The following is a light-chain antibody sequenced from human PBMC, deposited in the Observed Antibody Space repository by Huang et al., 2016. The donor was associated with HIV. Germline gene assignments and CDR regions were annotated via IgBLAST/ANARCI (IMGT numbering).Light chain of an antibody. CDR1: QIVRSH. Sequence: ETVMTQSPVTLSVSPGDRASLSCRSSQIVRSHLAWYQQKHGQAPRLLIYAASTRATGVPARFSGSGAGTEFTLTISTLQSEDSAVYYCQQYNDFRSTFGPGTRVEIK. CDR2: AAS. CDR3: QQYNDFRST. J-gene: IGKJ3*01. V-gene: IGKV3-15*01.